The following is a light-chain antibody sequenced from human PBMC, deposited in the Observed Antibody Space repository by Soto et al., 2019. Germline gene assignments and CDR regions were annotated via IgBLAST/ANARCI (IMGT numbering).Light chain of an antibody. CDR3: QQYNIWPYT. V-gene: IGKV3-15*01. CDR2: GTS. CDR1: QTVTSN. Sequence: DIVMTQSPVTLSVSPGERVTLSCRASQTVTSNLAWYQQKPGQAPRLLIYGTSIRATDIPARFSGSGSATEFTLTISSLQSEDFAVYYCQQYNIWPYTFGQGTKLDIK. J-gene: IGKJ2*01.